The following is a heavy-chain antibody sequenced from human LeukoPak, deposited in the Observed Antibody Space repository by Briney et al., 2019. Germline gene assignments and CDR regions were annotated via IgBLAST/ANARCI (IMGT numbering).Heavy chain of an antibody. J-gene: IGHJ2*01. V-gene: IGHV3-23*01. CDR1: GFTFSTYA. D-gene: IGHD6-19*01. Sequence: GGSLRLSCVASGFTFSTYAMSWVRQAPGKGLEWVSTISDSGANTYYADSVRGRFTFSRDNSKNTLYLQKNSLRADDTAIYYCAKSMTLQWRGFFDLWGRGTHVTVSS. CDR3: AKSMTLQWRGFFDL. CDR2: ISDSGANT.